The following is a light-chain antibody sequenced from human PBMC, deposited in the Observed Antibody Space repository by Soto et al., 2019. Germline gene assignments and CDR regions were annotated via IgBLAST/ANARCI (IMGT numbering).Light chain of an antibody. CDR2: SSS. J-gene: IGKJ5*01. Sequence: EIVLTQSPGTLSLSPGDRVSLSCGASEWFSGKNLAWYQHKPGQSPRLLIYSSSIRASGVPDRFRGSGSGTVFTLTITRLERDDFAVYYCQQYGTWITFGQGTRLETK. CDR3: QQYGTWIT. V-gene: IGKV3-20*01. CDR1: EWFSGKN.